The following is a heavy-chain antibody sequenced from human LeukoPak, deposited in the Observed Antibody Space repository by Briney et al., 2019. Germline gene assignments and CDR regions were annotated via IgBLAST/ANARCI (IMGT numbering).Heavy chain of an antibody. V-gene: IGHV4-4*07. D-gene: IGHD6-13*01. Sequence: YPSETLSLTCTVSGGSISSYYWSWIRQPAGKGLEWIGRIHSTGSTNYNPSLKSRVTMSVDTSKNQFSLRLRSVTAADTAVYYCARQIASAGTAGFDFWGQGALVTVSS. CDR3: ARQIASAGTAGFDF. J-gene: IGHJ4*02. CDR2: IHSTGST. CDR1: GGSISSYY.